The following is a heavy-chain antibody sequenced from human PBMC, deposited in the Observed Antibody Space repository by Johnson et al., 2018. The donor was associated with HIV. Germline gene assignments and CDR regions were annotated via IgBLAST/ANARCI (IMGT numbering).Heavy chain of an antibody. CDR3: VGSSINAFDI. D-gene: IGHD6-6*01. J-gene: IGHJ3*02. CDR2: SSRDGATS. CDR1: GLTFHDYG. V-gene: IGHV3-43D*03. Sequence: VQLVESGGGLVQPGGSLRLSCAGSGLTFHDYGMHWVRQPPGKGLEWVSLSSRDGATSYYADSVKGRFTISRDNRKSSLYLQMTGLRAEDTALYYCVGSSINAFDI.